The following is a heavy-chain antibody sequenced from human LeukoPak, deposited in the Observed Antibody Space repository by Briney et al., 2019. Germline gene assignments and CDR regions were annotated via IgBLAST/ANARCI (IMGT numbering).Heavy chain of an antibody. CDR1: GYTFTGYY. CDR3: ARGTSKIHLWLPMCFDY. D-gene: IGHD5-18*01. Sequence: ASVEVSCKASGYTFTGYYMHWVRQAPGQGLEWMGRINPNSGGTNYAQKFQGRVAMTRDTSISTAYMELSRLRSDDTAVYYCARGTSKIHLWLPMCFDYWGQGTLVTVSS. J-gene: IGHJ4*02. CDR2: INPNSGGT. V-gene: IGHV1-2*02.